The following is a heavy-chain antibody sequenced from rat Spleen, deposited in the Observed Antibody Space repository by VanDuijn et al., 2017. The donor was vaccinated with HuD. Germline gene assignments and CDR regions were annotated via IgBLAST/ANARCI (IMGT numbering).Heavy chain of an antibody. CDR2: ITNGGGRL. CDR3: ARYNNYFDF. J-gene: IGHJ2*01. D-gene: IGHD1-10*01. V-gene: IGHV5-31*01. CDR1: GFIFKDYW. Sequence: EVQLVESGGGLVQPGRSLKLSCVASGFIFKDYWMTWIRQAPGKGLEWVASITNGGGRLYYSDSVKGRFTFSRDNAKSTLYLQMNSLRSEDTATYYCARYNNYFDFWGQGVMVTVSS.